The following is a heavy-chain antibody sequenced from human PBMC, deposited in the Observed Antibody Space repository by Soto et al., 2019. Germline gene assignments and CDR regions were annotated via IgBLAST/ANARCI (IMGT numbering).Heavy chain of an antibody. V-gene: IGHV4-34*01. J-gene: IGHJ5*02. CDR3: ARGTVVVVADLSGWFDP. Sequence: QVQLQQWGAGLLKPSETLSLTCAVYGGSFSGDYWSWIRQPPGTGLEWIGESNHSGSTNYNPSLKSRVTISVDTSKNQFSLKLSSVTAADTAVYYCARGTVVVVADLSGWFDPWGQGTLVTVSS. CDR2: SNHSGST. D-gene: IGHD2-15*01. CDR1: GGSFSGDY.